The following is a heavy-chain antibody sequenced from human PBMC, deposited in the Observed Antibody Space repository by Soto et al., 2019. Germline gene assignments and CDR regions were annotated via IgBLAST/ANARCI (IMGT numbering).Heavy chain of an antibody. CDR2: ISGSGGST. J-gene: IGHJ6*02. V-gene: IGHV3-23*01. Sequence: EWVSAISGSGGSTYYADSVKGRFTISRDNSKNTLYLQMNSLRAEDTAVYYCAKEIAAAGTEHYYYGMDVWGQGTTVTVSS. CDR3: AKEIAAAGTEHYYYGMDV. D-gene: IGHD6-13*01.